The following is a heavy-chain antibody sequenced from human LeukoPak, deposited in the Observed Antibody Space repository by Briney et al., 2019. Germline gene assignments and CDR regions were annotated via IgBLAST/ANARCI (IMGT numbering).Heavy chain of an antibody. CDR2: ISSSGSYI. CDR1: GFTFSSYS. V-gene: IGHV3-21*01. D-gene: IGHD5-18*01. Sequence: GGSLRLSCAASGFTFSSYSMNWVRQAPGKGLEWVSSISSSGSYIYYADSVKGRFTISRDNAKNSLYLQMNSLRAEDTAVYYCASPIGGLGQAQQPESDIWGQGTMVTVSS. CDR3: ASPIGGLGQAQQPESDI. J-gene: IGHJ3*02.